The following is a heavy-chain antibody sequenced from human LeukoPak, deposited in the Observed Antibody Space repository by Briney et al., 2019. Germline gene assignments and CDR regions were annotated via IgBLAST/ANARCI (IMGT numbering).Heavy chain of an antibody. CDR3: ASDNSSSWYPYFQH. V-gene: IGHV4-39*07. D-gene: IGHD6-13*01. J-gene: IGHJ1*01. CDR2: IYYSGST. Sequence: PSETLSLTCTVSGGSISSSSYYWGWIRQPPGKGLEWIGSIYYSGSTYYNPSLKSRVTISVDTSKNQFSLKLSSVTAADTAVYYCASDNSSSWYPYFQHWGQGTLVTVSS. CDR1: GGSISSSSYY.